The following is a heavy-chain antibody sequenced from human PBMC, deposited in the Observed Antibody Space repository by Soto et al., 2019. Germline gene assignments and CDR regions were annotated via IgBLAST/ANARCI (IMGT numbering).Heavy chain of an antibody. CDR1: GFTFSSYW. CDR3: ARVAHQQLVDYYFDY. Sequence: GGSLRLSCAASGFTFSSYWMHWVRQAPGKGLVWVSRINSDGSSTSYADSVKGRFTISRDNAKNTLYLQMNSLRAEDTAVYYCARVAHQQLVDYYFDYWGQGTLVTVSS. D-gene: IGHD6-6*01. V-gene: IGHV3-74*01. CDR2: INSDGSST. J-gene: IGHJ4*02.